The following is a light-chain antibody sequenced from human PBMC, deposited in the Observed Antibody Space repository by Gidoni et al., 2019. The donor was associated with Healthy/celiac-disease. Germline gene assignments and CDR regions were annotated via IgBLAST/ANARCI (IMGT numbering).Light chain of an antibody. V-gene: IGKV3-20*01. CDR3: QQYGSSPS. Sequence: ELVLTQSPGTLYLSPGERATPSCRASQSVSSRYLAWYQQEPGQATRLLVYGASSRATGIPDRFSGSGSGTDFTLTISRLEPEDFAVYYCQQYGSSPSFGGGTKVEIK. CDR1: QSVSSRY. J-gene: IGKJ4*01. CDR2: GAS.